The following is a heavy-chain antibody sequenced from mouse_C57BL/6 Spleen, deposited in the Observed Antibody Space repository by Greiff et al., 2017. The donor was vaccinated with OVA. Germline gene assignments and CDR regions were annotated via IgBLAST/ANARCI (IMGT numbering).Heavy chain of an antibody. CDR3: ARSPYYGSSYYFDY. J-gene: IGHJ2*01. CDR1: GYTFTSYW. D-gene: IGHD1-1*01. Sequence: QVQLQQPGAELVKPGASVKLSCKASGYTFTSYWMHWVKQRPGQGLEWIGMIHPNSGSTNYNEKFKSKATLTVDKSSSTAYMQLSSLTSEDSAVYYYARSPYYGSSYYFDYWGQGTTLTVSS. CDR2: IHPNSGST. V-gene: IGHV1-64*01.